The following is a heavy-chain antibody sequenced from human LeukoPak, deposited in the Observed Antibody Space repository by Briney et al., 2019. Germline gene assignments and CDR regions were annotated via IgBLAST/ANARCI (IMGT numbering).Heavy chain of an antibody. CDR1: GGSFSGYY. Sequence: PSETLSLTCAVYGGSFSGYYWSWIRQPPGKGLEWIGEINRSGSTNYNPSLKGRVTISVDTSKNQFSLKLSSVTAADTAVYYCARGGASYYYGSGSYHFNFDYWGQGTLVTVSS. CDR2: INRSGST. CDR3: ARGGASYYYGSGSYHFNFDY. V-gene: IGHV4-34*01. D-gene: IGHD3-10*01. J-gene: IGHJ4*02.